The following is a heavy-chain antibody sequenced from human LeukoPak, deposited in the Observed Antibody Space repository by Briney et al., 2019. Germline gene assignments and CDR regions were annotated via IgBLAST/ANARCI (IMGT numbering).Heavy chain of an antibody. Sequence: SETLSLTCTVPGGSISSGGYYWSWIRQHPGKGLEWIGYIYYSGSTYYNPSLKSRVTISVDTSKNQFSLKLSSVTAADTAVYYCARSTEYSSFYFDYWGQGTLVTVPS. CDR3: ARSTEYSSFYFDY. V-gene: IGHV4-31*03. J-gene: IGHJ4*02. D-gene: IGHD6-6*01. CDR2: IYYSGST. CDR1: GGSISSGGYY.